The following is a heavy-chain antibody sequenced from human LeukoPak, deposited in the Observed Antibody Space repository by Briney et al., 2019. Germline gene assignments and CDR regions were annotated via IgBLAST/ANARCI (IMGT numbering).Heavy chain of an antibody. Sequence: SVKVSCKASGGTFSSYAISWVRQAPGQGLEWMGGIIPIFGTAIYAQKFQGRVTITADESTSTAYMELSSLRSEDTAVYYCARDRHYGSGSYYFAAWGQGTLVTVSS. D-gene: IGHD3-10*01. CDR3: ARDRHYGSGSYYFAA. V-gene: IGHV1-69*13. CDR2: IIPIFGTA. CDR1: GGTFSSYA. J-gene: IGHJ5*02.